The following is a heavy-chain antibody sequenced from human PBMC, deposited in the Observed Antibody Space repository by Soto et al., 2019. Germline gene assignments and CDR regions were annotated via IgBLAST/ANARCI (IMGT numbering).Heavy chain of an antibody. CDR3: ARGRGGSYSNYYFDY. J-gene: IGHJ4*02. V-gene: IGHV3-21*01. CDR2: ISSSSSYI. D-gene: IGHD1-26*01. Sequence: EVQLVESGGGLVKPGGSLRLSCAASGFTFSSYSMNWVRQAPGKGLEWVSSISSSSSYIYYADSVKGRFTISRNNAKNSLYLQMNSLRADDTAVYYCARGRGGSYSNYYFDYWGQGTLVTVSS. CDR1: GFTFSSYS.